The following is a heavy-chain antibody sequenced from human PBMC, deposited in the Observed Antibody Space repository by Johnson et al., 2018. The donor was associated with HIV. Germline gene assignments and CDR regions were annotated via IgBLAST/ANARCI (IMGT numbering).Heavy chain of an antibody. V-gene: IGHV3-9*01. CDR2: NSWNSCSI. CDR3: AKDFHSIAARNAFDI. D-gene: IGHD6-6*01. J-gene: IGHJ3*02. CDR1: GFTFHDYA. Sequence: EVQLVESGGGLVQPGRSLRLSCAASGFTFHDYAPHWARLAPGKGLEWVPGNSWNSCSIGYADSVKSPFTISRDNAKNSLYLQMNSLRAEDTALYYCAKDFHSIAARNAFDIWGQGTMVTVSS.